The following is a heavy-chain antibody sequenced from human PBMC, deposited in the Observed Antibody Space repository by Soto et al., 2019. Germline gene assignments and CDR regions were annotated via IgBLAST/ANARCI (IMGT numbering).Heavy chain of an antibody. CDR3: ARHHAYCGGECYSLSWFDP. J-gene: IGHJ5*02. D-gene: IGHD2-21*01. Sequence: PGESLKISCKGSGYSFTSYWIGWVRQMPGKGLEWMGIIYPGDSDTRYSPSFQGQVTISADKSISTAYLQWSSLKASDTAMYYCARHHAYCGGECYSLSWFDPWGQGTLVTV. V-gene: IGHV5-51*01. CDR2: IYPGDSDT. CDR1: GYSFTSYW.